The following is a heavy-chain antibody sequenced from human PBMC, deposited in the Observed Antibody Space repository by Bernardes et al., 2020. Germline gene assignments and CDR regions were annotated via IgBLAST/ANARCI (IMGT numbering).Heavy chain of an antibody. CDR1: GFTFSDYY. J-gene: IGHJ3*02. CDR3: ARLLVVTDAFDI. CDR2: VSSSSSYT. V-gene: IGHV3-11*06. D-gene: IGHD2-15*01. Sequence: GRSLRVSCAASGFTFSDYYMSWIRQAPGKGLEWVSYVSSSSSYTNHADSVKGRFTISRDNAKNSLYLQMNSLRAEDTAVYYCARLLVVTDAFDIWGQGTMVTVSS.